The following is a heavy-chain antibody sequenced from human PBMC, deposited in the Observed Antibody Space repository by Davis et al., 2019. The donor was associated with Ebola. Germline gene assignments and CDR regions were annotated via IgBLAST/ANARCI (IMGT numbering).Heavy chain of an antibody. V-gene: IGHV1-46*01. CDR3: ARDGDTAPDY. CDR2: INPNDGRT. D-gene: IGHD5-18*01. Sequence: AASVKVSCKASGYTFTNYYMHWVRQAPGQGLEWMGMINPNDGRTIYAQKFQDRFTMTTDTSTATAFMELRSLRSDDSAVYYCARDGDTAPDYWGQGTLVTVS. J-gene: IGHJ4*02. CDR1: GYTFTNYY.